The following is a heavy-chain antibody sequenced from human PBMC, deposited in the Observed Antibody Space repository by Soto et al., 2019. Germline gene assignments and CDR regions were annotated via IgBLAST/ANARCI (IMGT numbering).Heavy chain of an antibody. Sequence: GGSLRLSCAASGFTFSSYSMNWVRQAPGKGLEWVSGISWNSGSIGYADSVKGRFTISRDNAKNSLYLQMNSLRAEDTAVYYCAKDIAAAGTGWFDPWGQGTLVTVS. CDR1: GFTFSSYS. CDR3: AKDIAAAGTGWFDP. J-gene: IGHJ5*02. CDR2: ISWNSGSI. D-gene: IGHD6-13*01. V-gene: IGHV3-9*01.